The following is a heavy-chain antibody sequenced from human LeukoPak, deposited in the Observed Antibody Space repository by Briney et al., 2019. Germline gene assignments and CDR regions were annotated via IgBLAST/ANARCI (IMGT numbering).Heavy chain of an antibody. CDR1: GYHFTSHW. CDR3: ARVSDCGGDCYPHYFDY. CDR2: IYPGDSDT. Sequence: ESPKVPWKGFGYHFTSHWVGWVRQMAGERPGLMGIIYPGDSDTRYSPSFQGQVTISADKSISTAYLQWSSLKASDTAMYYCARVSDCGGDCYPHYFDYWGQGTLVTVSS. D-gene: IGHD2-21*02. J-gene: IGHJ4*02. V-gene: IGHV5-51*01.